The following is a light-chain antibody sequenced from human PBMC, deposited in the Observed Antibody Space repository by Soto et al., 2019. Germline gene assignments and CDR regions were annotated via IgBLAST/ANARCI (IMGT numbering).Light chain of an antibody. CDR3: SSYTTSSTLVV. V-gene: IGLV2-14*03. CDR1: SSDVGNYNY. Sequence: QSALTQPASVSGSPGQSITISCTGTSSDVGNYNYVSWYQQHPGKAPKLMIYDVSNRPSGVSNRFSGSKSGNTASLTISGRQAEDEADYYCSSYTTSSTLVVFGGGTKLTVL. J-gene: IGLJ2*01. CDR2: DVS.